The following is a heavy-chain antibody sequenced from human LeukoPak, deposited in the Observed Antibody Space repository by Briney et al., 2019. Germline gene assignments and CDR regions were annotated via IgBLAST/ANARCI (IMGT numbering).Heavy chain of an antibody. V-gene: IGHV3-23*01. Sequence: GGSLRLSCAASGFTFSSSAMSWVRQAPGKGLQWVSSISGSGDSTYYADSVKGRFTISRDNSKNTLFLQMNSLRADDTAIYYCAKRDFWGQGTLVTVSS. J-gene: IGHJ4*02. CDR3: AKRDF. CDR1: GFTFSSSA. CDR2: ISGSGDST.